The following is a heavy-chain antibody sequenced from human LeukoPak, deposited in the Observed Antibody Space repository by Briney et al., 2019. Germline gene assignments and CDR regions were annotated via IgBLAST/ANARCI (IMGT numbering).Heavy chain of an antibody. D-gene: IGHD5-18*01. J-gene: IGHJ3*02. V-gene: IGHV4-34*01. CDR2: ISHSGST. CDR3: ARGRRIQLWLRAFDI. CDR1: GGSFSGYY. Sequence: PSETLSLTCVVYGGSFSGYYWSWIRQPPGKGLEWIGEISHSGSTNYNPSLKSRVTISVDTSKNQFSLKLSSVTAADTAVYYCARGRRIQLWLRAFDIWGQGTMVTVSS.